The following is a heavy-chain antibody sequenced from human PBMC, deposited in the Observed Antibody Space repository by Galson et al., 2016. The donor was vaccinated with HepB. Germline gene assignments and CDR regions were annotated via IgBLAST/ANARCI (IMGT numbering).Heavy chain of an antibody. D-gene: IGHD1-14*01. CDR2: IKPSGGNP. CDR1: GYTVNTYN. Sequence: SVKVSCKASGYTVNTYNMHWVRQAPGQGLEWMGIIKPSGGNPIYAQKFQDRITMNRDTSTSTVYMVLISLRSEDTAVYYCARELDHSFYFDYWGQGTLLTVSS. V-gene: IGHV1-46*02. J-gene: IGHJ4*02. CDR3: ARELDHSFYFDY.